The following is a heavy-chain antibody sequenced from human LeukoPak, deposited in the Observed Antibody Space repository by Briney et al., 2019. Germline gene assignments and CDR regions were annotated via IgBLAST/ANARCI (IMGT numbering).Heavy chain of an antibody. D-gene: IGHD3-22*01. Sequence: SETLSLTCTVSGGSISSYYWSWIRQPPGKGLEWIGYIYYSGSTNYNPSLKSRVTISVDTSKNQFSLKLSSVTAADTAVYYCARGRNYYDSSGYYYVTHFDYWGQGTLVTVSS. CDR3: ARGRNYYDSSGYYYVTHFDY. V-gene: IGHV4-59*01. J-gene: IGHJ4*02. CDR2: IYYSGST. CDR1: GGSISSYY.